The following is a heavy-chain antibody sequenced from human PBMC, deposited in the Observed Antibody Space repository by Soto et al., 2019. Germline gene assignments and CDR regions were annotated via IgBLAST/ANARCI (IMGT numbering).Heavy chain of an antibody. Sequence: EVQLLESGGGLVQPGGSLRLSCAASGCTLSSYAMSWVRQAPGKGLEWVSAISGSGGSTYYADSVKGRFTISRDNSKNTLYLQMNSLSAEDTAVYYCAKDPPEYSSSGYYFDYWGQGTLVTVSS. CDR1: GCTLSSYA. D-gene: IGHD6-6*01. V-gene: IGHV3-23*01. CDR2: ISGSGGST. J-gene: IGHJ4*02. CDR3: AKDPPEYSSSGYYFDY.